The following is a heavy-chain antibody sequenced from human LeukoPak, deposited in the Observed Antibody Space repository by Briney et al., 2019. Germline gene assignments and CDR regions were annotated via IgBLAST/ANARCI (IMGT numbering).Heavy chain of an antibody. Sequence: ASVKVSCKASGYTFSNFDINWVRQAPGQGLEWMGWMNPISGKAGSAQKFQGRVTLTRDASISTAYMELSSLRSEDTAVYYCARAYQLLPYRDLRLDYYYFMDVWGKGTTVTVSS. CDR2: MNPISGKA. CDR3: ARAYQLLPYRDLRLDYYYFMDV. J-gene: IGHJ6*03. CDR1: GYTFSNFD. V-gene: IGHV1-8*01. D-gene: IGHD2-2*01.